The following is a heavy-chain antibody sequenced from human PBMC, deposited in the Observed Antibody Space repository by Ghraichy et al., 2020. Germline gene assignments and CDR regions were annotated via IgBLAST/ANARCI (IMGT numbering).Heavy chain of an antibody. J-gene: IGHJ6*02. CDR1: GFTFSSYS. CDR2: ISSSSSYI. Sequence: GGSLRLSCAASGFTFSSYSMNWVRQAPGKGLEWVSSISSSSSYIYYADSVKGRFTISRDNAKNSLYLQMNSLRAEDTAVYYCASPTKQYYYYGMDVWGQGTTVTVSS. V-gene: IGHV3-21*01. D-gene: IGHD5-12*01. CDR3: ASPTKQYYYYGMDV.